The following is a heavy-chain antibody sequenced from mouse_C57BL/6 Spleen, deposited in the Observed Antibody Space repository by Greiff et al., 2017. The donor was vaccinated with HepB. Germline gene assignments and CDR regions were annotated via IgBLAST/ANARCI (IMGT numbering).Heavy chain of an antibody. Sequence: QVQLQQPGAELVKPGASVKVSCKASGYTFTSYWMHWVKQRPGQGLEWIGRIHPSVSDTNYNQKFKGKATLTVDKSSSTAYMQLSSLTSEDSAVYYCAPLITTVVPYWYFDVWGTGTTVTVSS. V-gene: IGHV1-74*01. D-gene: IGHD1-1*01. CDR3: APLITTVVPYWYFDV. J-gene: IGHJ1*03. CDR2: IHPSVSDT. CDR1: GYTFTSYW.